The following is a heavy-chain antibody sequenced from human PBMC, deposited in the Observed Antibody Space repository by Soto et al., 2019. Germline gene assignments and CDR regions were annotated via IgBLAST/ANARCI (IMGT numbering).Heavy chain of an antibody. D-gene: IGHD1-1*01. CDR1: GASISGFY. CDR3: VRDGTKTLRDWFDP. J-gene: IGHJ5*02. V-gene: IGHV4-4*07. CDR2: IYATGTT. Sequence: PSETLSLTCTVSGASISGFYWSWIRKSAGKGLKWIGCIYATGTTDYNPSLKSRVMMSVDTSKKQFSLKLRSVTAADTAVYYCVRDGTKTLRDWFDPWGQGISVTVSS.